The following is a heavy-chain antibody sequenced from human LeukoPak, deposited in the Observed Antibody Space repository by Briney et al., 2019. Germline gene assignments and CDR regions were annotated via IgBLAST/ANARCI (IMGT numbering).Heavy chain of an antibody. V-gene: IGHV4-59*01. CDR3: ARLGRSRSYYFDY. J-gene: IGHJ4*02. Sequence: SETLSLTCNVSGGSISSYYWSWIRQPPGKGLEWIGYIYYSGSTNYNPSLKSRVTISVDTSKNQFSLKLSSVTAADTAVYYCARLGRSRSYYFDYWGQGTLVTVSS. CDR2: IYYSGST. D-gene: IGHD3-16*01. CDR1: GGSISSYY.